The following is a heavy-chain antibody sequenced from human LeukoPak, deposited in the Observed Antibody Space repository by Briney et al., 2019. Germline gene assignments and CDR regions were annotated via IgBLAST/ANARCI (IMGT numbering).Heavy chain of an antibody. CDR1: GGSISSYY. J-gene: IGHJ4*02. CDR3: ARLGAYYYDSAGYYYNRYFDY. CDR2: IYYSWST. V-gene: IGHV4-59*08. D-gene: IGHD3-22*01. Sequence: SETLSFTCSVSGGSISSYYWSWLRQPPGKGLEWIGYIYYSWSTNYNPSLKSRVTISVDSSKKQYSLKLSSVTAADTAVYYCARLGAYYYDSAGYYYNRYFDYWGQGALVTLSS.